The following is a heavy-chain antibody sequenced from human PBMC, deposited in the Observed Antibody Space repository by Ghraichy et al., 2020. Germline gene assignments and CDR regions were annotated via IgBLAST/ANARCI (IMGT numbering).Heavy chain of an antibody. D-gene: IGHD3-3*01. CDR1: GYTFTGYY. CDR3: ARERGLRGYYLY. V-gene: IGHV1-2*02. CDR2: INPNSGGT. Sequence: ASVKVSCKASGYTFTGYYMHWVRQAPGQGLEWMGWINPNSGGTNYAQKFQGRVTMTRDTSISTAYMELSRLRSDDTAVYYCARERGLRGYYLYWGQGTLVTVSS. J-gene: IGHJ4*02.